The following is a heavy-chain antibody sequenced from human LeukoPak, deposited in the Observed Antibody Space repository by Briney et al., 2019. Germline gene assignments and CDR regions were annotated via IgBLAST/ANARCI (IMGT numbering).Heavy chain of an antibody. Sequence: PGGSLRLSCAASGFRFGSYWMHWVRQAPGKGLVWVSRIHNDGIATSYADSVKGRFTISRDNSKNTLYLQMNSLRAEDTAVYYCVRDDDRPDNGLDYWGQGTLVTVSS. CDR3: VRDDDRPDNGLDY. CDR2: IHNDGIAT. V-gene: IGHV3-74*01. J-gene: IGHJ4*02. CDR1: GFRFGSYW. D-gene: IGHD3-22*01.